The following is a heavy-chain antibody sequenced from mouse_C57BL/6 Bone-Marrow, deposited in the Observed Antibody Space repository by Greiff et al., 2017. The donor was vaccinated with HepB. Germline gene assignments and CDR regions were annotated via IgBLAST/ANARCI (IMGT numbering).Heavy chain of an antibody. CDR3: ARVGNYSFYAMDY. CDR2: ISYSGST. V-gene: IGHV3-1*01. D-gene: IGHD2-1*01. CDR1: GYSITSGYD. Sequence: EVMLVESGPGMVKPSQSLSLTCTVTGYSITSGYDWHWIRHFPGNKLEWMGYISYSGSTNYNPSLKSRISITHDTSKNHFFLKLNSVTTEDTATYYCARVGNYSFYAMDYWGQGTSVTVSS. J-gene: IGHJ4*01.